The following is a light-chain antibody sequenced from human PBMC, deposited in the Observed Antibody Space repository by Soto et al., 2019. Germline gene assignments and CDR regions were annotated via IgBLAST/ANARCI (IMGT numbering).Light chain of an antibody. Sequence: QSVLTQPASVSGSPGQSITISCIGTNSDVGTHKFFSWYQHHPGKAPKLIIYEGTTRPSGVSYRFSGSKSGNTASLTISGLQAEDEADYFCCSYAATFSVFGGGTKVTVL. CDR3: CSYAATFSV. CDR1: NSDVGTHKF. V-gene: IGLV2-23*01. J-gene: IGLJ3*02. CDR2: EGT.